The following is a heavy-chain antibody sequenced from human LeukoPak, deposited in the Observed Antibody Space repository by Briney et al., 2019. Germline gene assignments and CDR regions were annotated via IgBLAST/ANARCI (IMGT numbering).Heavy chain of an antibody. J-gene: IGHJ5*02. CDR2: IYTSGST. CDR3: AGWYYDLWSGRNWFDP. CDR1: GGSISSYY. D-gene: IGHD3-3*01. Sequence: SETLSLTCTVSGGSISSYYWSWIRQPPGKGLEWIGYIYTSGSTNYNPSLKSRVTISVDTSKNQFSLKLSSVTAADTAVYYCAGWYYDLWSGRNWFDPWGQGTLVTVSS. V-gene: IGHV4-4*09.